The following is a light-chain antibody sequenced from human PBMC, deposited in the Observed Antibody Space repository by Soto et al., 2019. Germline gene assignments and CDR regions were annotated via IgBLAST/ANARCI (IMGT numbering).Light chain of an antibody. J-gene: IGLJ3*02. CDR3: CSYAGITTNWM. CDR2: EGS. CDR1: SSDVGGYDY. V-gene: IGLV2-23*01. Sequence: QSALTQPPFASGSPGQSVTISCTGTSSDVGGYDYVSWYQQHPGKAPKLMIYEGSKRPSGVSNRFSGSKSGNTASLTISGLQAEVEADYYCCSYAGITTNWMFGGGTKLTVL.